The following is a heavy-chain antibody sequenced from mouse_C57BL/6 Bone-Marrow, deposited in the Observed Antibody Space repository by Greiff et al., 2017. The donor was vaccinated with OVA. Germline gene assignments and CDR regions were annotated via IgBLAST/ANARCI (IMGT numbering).Heavy chain of an antibody. CDR1: GFTFSSYA. J-gene: IGHJ2*01. Sequence: EVKVVESGGGLVKPGGSLKLSCAASGFTFSSYAMSWVRQTPEKRLEWVATISDGGSYTYYPDNVKGRFTISRDNAKNNLYLQMSHLKSEDTAMYYCARAPGNQSFSYFDYWGQGTTLTVSS. CDR2: ISDGGSYT. CDR3: ARAPGNQSFSYFDY. D-gene: IGHD1-3*01. V-gene: IGHV5-4*03.